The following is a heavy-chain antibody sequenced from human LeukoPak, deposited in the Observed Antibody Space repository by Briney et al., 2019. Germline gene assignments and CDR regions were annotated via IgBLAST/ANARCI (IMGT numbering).Heavy chain of an antibody. CDR2: IYTSGST. V-gene: IGHV4-4*07. CDR3: ARDRGYVWGSSGWFDP. CDR1: GGSISSYY. Sequence: SETLSLTCTVSGGSISSYYWSWIRQPAGKGLEWIGRIYTSGSTNYNPSLKSRVTMSVDTSKNQFSLKLSPVTAADTAVYYCARDRGYVWGSSGWFDPWGQGTLVTVSS. D-gene: IGHD3-16*01. J-gene: IGHJ5*02.